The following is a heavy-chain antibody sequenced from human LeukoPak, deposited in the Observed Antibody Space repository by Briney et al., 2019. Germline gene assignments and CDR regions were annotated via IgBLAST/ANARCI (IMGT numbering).Heavy chain of an antibody. CDR2: IYYSGST. D-gene: IGHD3-10*01. V-gene: IGHV4-30-4*01. CDR3: ARDHGYGSYYGMDV. J-gene: IGHJ6*02. Sequence: SETLSLTCTVSGGSISSGDYYWSWIRQPPGKGLEWIGYIYYSGSTYYNPSLKSRVTISVDTSKNQFSLKLSSVTAADTAVYYCARDHGYGSYYGMDVWGQGTTVTVSS. CDR1: GGSISSGDYY.